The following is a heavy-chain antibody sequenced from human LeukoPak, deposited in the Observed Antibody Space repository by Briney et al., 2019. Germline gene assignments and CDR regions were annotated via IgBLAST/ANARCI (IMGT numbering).Heavy chain of an antibody. J-gene: IGHJ4*02. V-gene: IGHV3-73*01. D-gene: IGHD6-13*01. CDR2: IRSKANSYAT. CDR1: GFTFSGSA. CDR3: TRQYSSSWYGTETDY. Sequence: PGGSLRLSCAASGFTFSGSAMHWVRQASGKGLEWVGRIRSKANSYATAYAASVKGRFTISRDDSKNTAYLQMNSLKTEDTAVYYCTRQYSSSWYGTETDYWGQGTLVTVSS.